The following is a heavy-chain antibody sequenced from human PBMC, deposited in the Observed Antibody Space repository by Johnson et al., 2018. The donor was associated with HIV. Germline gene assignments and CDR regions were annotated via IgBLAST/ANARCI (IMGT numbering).Heavy chain of an antibody. D-gene: IGHD5-12*01. J-gene: IGHJ3*02. CDR2: IRYDGSNK. CDR1: GFTFSSYG. CDR3: AKDDAYSGYGYDAFDI. V-gene: IGHV3-30*02. Sequence: QVQLVESGGGVVQPGGSLRLSCAASGFTFSSYGMHWVRQAPGKGLEWVAFIRYDGSNKYYADSVKGRFTISRDNSKNPLYLQMNSLRAEDTAVYYCAKDDAYSGYGYDAFDIWGQGTMVTVSS.